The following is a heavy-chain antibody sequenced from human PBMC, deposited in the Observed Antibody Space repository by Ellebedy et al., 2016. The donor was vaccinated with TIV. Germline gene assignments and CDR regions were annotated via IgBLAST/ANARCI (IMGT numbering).Heavy chain of an antibody. J-gene: IGHJ4*02. D-gene: IGHD1-1*01. Sequence: GGSLRLXCAASGFTFSSYSMNWVRQAPGKGLEWVSSISSSSSYIYYADSVKGRFTISRDNAKNSLYLQMNSLRAEDTAVYYCAKVGGLTGHELDYWGQGTLVTVSS. CDR3: AKVGGLTGHELDY. V-gene: IGHV3-21*01. CDR2: ISSSSSYI. CDR1: GFTFSSYS.